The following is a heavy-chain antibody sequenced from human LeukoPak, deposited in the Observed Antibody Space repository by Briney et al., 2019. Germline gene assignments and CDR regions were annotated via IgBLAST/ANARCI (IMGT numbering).Heavy chain of an antibody. CDR1: GGSISSGDYY. J-gene: IGHJ4*02. D-gene: IGHD4-11*01. CDR3: ARGLDYSNYVRLIFDY. V-gene: IGHV4-30-4*08. Sequence: PSQTLSLTCTVSGGSISSGDYYWSWIRQPPGKGLEWIGYIYYSGSTYYNPSLKSRVTISVDTSKNQFSLKLSSVTAADTAVYYCARGLDYSNYVRLIFDYWGQGTLVTVSS. CDR2: IYYSGST.